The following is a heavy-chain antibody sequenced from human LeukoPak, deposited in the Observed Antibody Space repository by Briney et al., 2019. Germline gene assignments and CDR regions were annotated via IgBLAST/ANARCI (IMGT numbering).Heavy chain of an antibody. Sequence: PSETLSLTCAVYGGSFSGYYWSWIRQPPGKGLEWIGEINHSGSTNYNPSLKSRVTISVDTSKNQFSLKLSSVTAAGTAVYYCARGSPYYDFWSGYSVLFDYWGQGTLVTVSS. CDR2: INHSGST. CDR3: ARGSPYYDFWSGYSVLFDY. CDR1: GGSFSGYY. J-gene: IGHJ4*02. D-gene: IGHD3-3*01. V-gene: IGHV4-34*01.